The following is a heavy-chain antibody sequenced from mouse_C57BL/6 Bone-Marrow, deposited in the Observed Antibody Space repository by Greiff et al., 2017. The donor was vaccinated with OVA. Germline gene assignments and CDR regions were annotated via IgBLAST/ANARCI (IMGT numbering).Heavy chain of an antibody. CDR1: GFTFSSYA. Sequence: EVQGVESGGGLVKPGGSLKLSCAASGFTFSSYAMSWVRQTPDKRLEWVATISDGGSYPYYPDNVKCRFTISRDNDKNNLYLQMSHLKSEDTAMYYCARSSLLWLRRAYWGQGTLVTVSA. CDR3: ARSSLLWLRRAY. CDR2: ISDGGSYP. V-gene: IGHV5-4*01. J-gene: IGHJ3*01. D-gene: IGHD2-2*01.